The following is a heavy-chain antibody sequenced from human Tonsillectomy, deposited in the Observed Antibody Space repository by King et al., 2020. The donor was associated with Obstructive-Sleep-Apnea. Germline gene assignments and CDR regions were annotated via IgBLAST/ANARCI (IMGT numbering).Heavy chain of an antibody. CDR1: GFTFDDYA. J-gene: IGHJ3*02. CDR2: ISWYSVSI. Sequence: VQLVQSGGGLVQPGRSLRLSCAASGFTFDDYAMHWFRQAPGKGLEWVSGISWYSVSIGFADSVKGRVTISRDNAKNSLYLQMNRLRAEDTALYYCAKDVVVAASYAFDIWGQGTMGTVSS. V-gene: IGHV3-9*01. D-gene: IGHD2-15*01. CDR3: AKDVVVAASYAFDI.